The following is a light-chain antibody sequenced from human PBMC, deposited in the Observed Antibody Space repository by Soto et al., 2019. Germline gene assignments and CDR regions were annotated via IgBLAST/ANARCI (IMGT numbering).Light chain of an antibody. V-gene: IGKV1-5*01. CDR2: AAS. J-gene: IGKJ4*01. CDR1: ENIFKF. Sequence: DILLTQSPATLSASVGDRITITCRASENIFKFLAWYQQRLGSAPNLLIYAASDLERGVPSRFSGSGSGTEFTLTIDNLQPNDSATYFCQHYHSQSITFGGGTHVDVK. CDR3: QHYHSQSIT.